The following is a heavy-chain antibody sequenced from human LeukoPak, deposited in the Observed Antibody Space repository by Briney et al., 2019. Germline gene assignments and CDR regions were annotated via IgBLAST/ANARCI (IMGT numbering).Heavy chain of an antibody. J-gene: IGHJ4*02. CDR2: ISWNSGSI. V-gene: IGHV3-9*01. CDR3: AKSGGLRGYSYGYPDY. D-gene: IGHD5-18*01. CDR1: GFTFDDYA. Sequence: GGSLRLSCAASGFTFDDYAMHWVRQAPGKGLEWVSGISWNSGSIGYADSVKGRFTISRDNAKNSLYLQMNSLRAEDTALYYCAKSGGLRGYSYGYPDYWGQGTLVTVSS.